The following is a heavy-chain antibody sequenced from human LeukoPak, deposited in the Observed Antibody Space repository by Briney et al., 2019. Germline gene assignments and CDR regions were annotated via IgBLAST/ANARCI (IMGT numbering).Heavy chain of an antibody. CDR3: ARRDHGDYGEEY. CDR1: GFTFSSYG. J-gene: IGHJ4*02. D-gene: IGHD4-17*01. CDR2: IKQDGSEK. V-gene: IGHV3-7*01. Sequence: GSLRLSCAASGFTFSSYGMSWVRQAPGKGLEWVANIKQDGSEKYYVDSVKGRFTISRDNAKNSLSLQMNSLRAEDTAVYYCARRDHGDYGEEYWGQGTLVTVSS.